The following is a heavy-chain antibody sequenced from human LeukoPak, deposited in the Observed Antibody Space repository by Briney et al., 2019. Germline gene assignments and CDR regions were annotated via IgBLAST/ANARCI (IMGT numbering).Heavy chain of an antibody. J-gene: IGHJ5*02. CDR1: GGTFSGYA. CDR2: IIPIFGTA. CDR3: AKEGVWGNWFDP. V-gene: IGHV1-69*06. Sequence: SVKVSCKASGGTFSGYAISWVRQAPGQGLEWMGGIIPIFGTANYAQKFQGRVTITADKSTSTAYMELSSLRSEDTAVYYCAKEGVWGNWFDPWGQGTLVTVSS. D-gene: IGHD5/OR15-5a*01.